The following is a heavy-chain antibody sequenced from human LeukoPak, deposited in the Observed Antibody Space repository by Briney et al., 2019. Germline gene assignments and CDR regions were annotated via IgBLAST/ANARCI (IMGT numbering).Heavy chain of an antibody. V-gene: IGHV4-34*01. CDR1: GGSFSGYY. CDR2: IYYSGST. D-gene: IGHD4-23*01. J-gene: IGHJ5*02. CDR3: AREEYENGGNAGNWFDP. Sequence: SETLSLTCAVYGGSFSGYYWGWIRQPPGKGLEWIGSIYYSGSTYYNPSLKSRVTISVDTSKNQFSLKLSSVTAADTAVYYCAREEYENGGNAGNWFDPWGQGTLVTVSS.